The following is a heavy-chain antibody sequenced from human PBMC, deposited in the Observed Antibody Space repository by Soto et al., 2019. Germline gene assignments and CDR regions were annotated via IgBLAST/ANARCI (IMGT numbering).Heavy chain of an antibody. CDR2: IIPIFATV. V-gene: IGHV1-69*01. CDR1: GGSFSSNA. D-gene: IGHD5-18*01. J-gene: IGHJ4*02. Sequence: QVQLVQSGAEVKKPGSSVKVSCKASGGSFSSNAISWVRQAPGQGLEWMAGIIPIFATVHYAQKFQGRVTITADESTSTAYMALTRLRSKVPAVYFCARGGRGYSSAPRYYFDYWGQGTVVTVSS. CDR3: ARGGRGYSSAPRYYFDY.